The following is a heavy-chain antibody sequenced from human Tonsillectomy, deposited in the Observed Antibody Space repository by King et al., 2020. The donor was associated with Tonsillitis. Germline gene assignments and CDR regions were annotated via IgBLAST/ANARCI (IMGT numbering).Heavy chain of an antibody. D-gene: IGHD6-13*01. CDR3: ASELRWFSSSWWSSYGLDV. CDR1: GFTFSGYY. J-gene: IGHJ6*02. V-gene: IGHV3-11*01. CDR2: ISSSGTTI. Sequence: VQLVESGGGLVKPGGSLRLSCAASGFTFSGYYMSWIRQAPGKGLEWVSYISSSGTTIYYADSVKGRFTISMDNAKNSLYLHMNSLRAEDTAVYYCASELRWFSSSWWSSYGLDVWGQGTTVTVSS.